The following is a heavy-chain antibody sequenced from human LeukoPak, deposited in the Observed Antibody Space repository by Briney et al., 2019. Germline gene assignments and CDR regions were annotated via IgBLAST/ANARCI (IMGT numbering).Heavy chain of an antibody. V-gene: IGHV4-39*01. CDR3: ARRGGYYDSSDYYYFDH. Sequence: PSETLSLTCTVSGDSITRGNFYWAWIHQPPGKGLEWIASIYYSGSTYYNPSLKSRVTISVDTSKNQFPLRLTSVTAADTAVYYCARRGGYYDSSDYYYFDHWGQGTLVTVSS. CDR2: IYYSGST. D-gene: IGHD3-22*01. CDR1: GDSITRGNFY. J-gene: IGHJ4*02.